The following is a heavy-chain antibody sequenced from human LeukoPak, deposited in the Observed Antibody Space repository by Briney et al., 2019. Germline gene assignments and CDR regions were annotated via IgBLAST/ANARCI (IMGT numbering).Heavy chain of an antibody. CDR3: AREGRYFDWLLVDY. CDR1: GYTFTSYG. D-gene: IGHD3-9*01. V-gene: IGHV1-18*01. J-gene: IGHJ4*02. Sequence: ASVKVSCKSSGYTFTSYGISWVRQAPGQGLEWMGWISAYNGNTNYAQKLQGRVTMTTDTSTSTAYMELRSLRSDDTAVYYCAREGRYFDWLLVDYWGQGTLVTVSS. CDR2: ISAYNGNT.